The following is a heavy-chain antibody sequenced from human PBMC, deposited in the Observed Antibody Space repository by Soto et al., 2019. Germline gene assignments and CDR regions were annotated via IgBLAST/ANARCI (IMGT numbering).Heavy chain of an antibody. CDR1: GYSFNGYW. CDR3: ARRQYSYGLGE. D-gene: IGHD5-18*01. J-gene: IGHJ4*02. Sequence: XDSLKLSCQCSGYSFNGYWIALVRQTPGKGLEWMGLIFPGDSETRYNPSFQGQVTISADKSIRTAYLQWNSLKASDTAIYYCARRQYSYGLGEWGQGTLVTVSS. CDR2: IFPGDSET. V-gene: IGHV5-51*01.